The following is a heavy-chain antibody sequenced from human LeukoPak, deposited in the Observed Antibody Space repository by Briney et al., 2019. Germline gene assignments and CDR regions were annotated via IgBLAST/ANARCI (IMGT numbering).Heavy chain of an antibody. V-gene: IGHV3-13*01. D-gene: IGHD4-23*01. Sequence: PGRSLRLSCAASGFTFSSYDMHWVRQATGKGLEWVSAIGTAGDTYYPGSVKGRFTISRENAKNSLYLQMNSLRAGDTAVYYCARRGNSHYYYGMDVWGQGTTVTVSS. CDR1: GFTFSSYD. CDR3: ARRGNSHYYYGMDV. CDR2: IGTAGDT. J-gene: IGHJ6*02.